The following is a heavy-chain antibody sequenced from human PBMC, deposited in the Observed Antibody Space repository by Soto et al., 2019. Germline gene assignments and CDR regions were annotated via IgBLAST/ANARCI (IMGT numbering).Heavy chain of an antibody. CDR2: MYYSGSN. CDR3: ARGPYYDLIWNYYYMDV. V-gene: IGHV4-59*08. CDR1: GGSISGHY. J-gene: IGHJ6*03. D-gene: IGHD3-16*01. Sequence: QVQLQESGPGLVKPSETLSLSCSVSGGSISGHYWSWVRQTPGKGLEWIGYMYYSGSNNYNPSLKSSATNSVDTSKNHFSLRLTSVTAADTAVYYCARGPYYDLIWNYYYMDVWGKGTTVTVSS.